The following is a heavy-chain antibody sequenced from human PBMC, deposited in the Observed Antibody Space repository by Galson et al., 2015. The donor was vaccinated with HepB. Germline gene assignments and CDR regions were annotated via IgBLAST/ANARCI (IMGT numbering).Heavy chain of an antibody. CDR3: ARDRPPGIAAAGSFQH. CDR2: ININTNYK. Sequence: SLRLSCAGSGFTFSSYNMNWVRLAPGKGLEWVSSININTNYKYYADSVKGRFTISRDNAKNSLYLQMNSLTAEDTAIYYCARDRPPGIAAAGSFQHWGQGTLVTVSS. J-gene: IGHJ1*01. D-gene: IGHD6-13*01. CDR1: GFTFSSYN. V-gene: IGHV3-21*01.